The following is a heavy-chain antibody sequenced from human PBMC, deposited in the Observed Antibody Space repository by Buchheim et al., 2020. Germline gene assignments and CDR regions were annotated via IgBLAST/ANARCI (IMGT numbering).Heavy chain of an antibody. Sequence: QVQLQQWGAGLLKPSETLSLTCAVYGGSFSGYYWSWIRQPPGKGLEWIGEINHSGSTNYNQSLKSRVTISVDTSKNQFSLKLSSVTAADTAVYYCARGRYYDSSGRRAPVSYYMDVWGKGTT. V-gene: IGHV4-34*01. CDR2: INHSGST. CDR3: ARGRYYDSSGRRAPVSYYMDV. CDR1: GGSFSGYY. D-gene: IGHD3-22*01. J-gene: IGHJ6*03.